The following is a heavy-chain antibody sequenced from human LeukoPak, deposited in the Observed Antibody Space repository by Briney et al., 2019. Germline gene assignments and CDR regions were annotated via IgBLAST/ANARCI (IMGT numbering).Heavy chain of an antibody. J-gene: IGHJ4*02. Sequence: PGWSLRLSCAASGFTFSSYWMHWVRQAPGKGLAGVSRINSDGSSISYADSVKGRFTISRDNAKDTLYLQMNSLRAEDTAVYYCTRDREQQPTYDYWGQGTLVTVSS. CDR2: INSDGSSI. D-gene: IGHD6-13*01. V-gene: IGHV3-74*01. CDR3: TRDREQQPTYDY. CDR1: GFTFSSYW.